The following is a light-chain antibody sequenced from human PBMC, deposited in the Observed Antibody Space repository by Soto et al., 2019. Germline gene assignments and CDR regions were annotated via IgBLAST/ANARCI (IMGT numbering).Light chain of an antibody. V-gene: IGKV3-15*01. CDR1: QSVSSS. CDR2: GAS. J-gene: IGKJ2*01. CDR3: QQYNNWLYT. Sequence: EIVMTQSPATLSVSPGERATLSCRASQSVSSSVAWYQQKPGQAPRLLFYGASTRATGVPARFSGSGSGTEFTLTISSLQSEDLAVYYCQQYNNWLYTFGQGTKLEIK.